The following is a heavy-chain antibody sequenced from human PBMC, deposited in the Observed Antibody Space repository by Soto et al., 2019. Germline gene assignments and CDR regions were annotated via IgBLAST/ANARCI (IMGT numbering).Heavy chain of an antibody. D-gene: IGHD6-19*01. CDR3: ARVLSKGSGSYYFDY. CDR1: GGSISSYY. CDR2: IYYSGST. Sequence: QVQLQESGPGLVKPSETLSLTCTVSGGSISSYYWSWIRQPPGKGLEWIGYIYYSGSTNYNPSLKSRVTISVDTSKSQFSLKLSSVTAADTAVYYCARVLSKGSGSYYFDYWGQGTLVTVSS. V-gene: IGHV4-59*01. J-gene: IGHJ4*02.